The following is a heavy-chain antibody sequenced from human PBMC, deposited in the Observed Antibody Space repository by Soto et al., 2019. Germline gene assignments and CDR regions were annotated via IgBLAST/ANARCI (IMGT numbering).Heavy chain of an antibody. V-gene: IGHV4-59*02. J-gene: IGHJ5*02. CDR1: GVSVSSYY. Sequence: PSETLSLTCTVSGVSVSSYYWNWIRQPPGKGLEWIGYIYNSGSSKYNPALKSRVTISLDTSRNRFSLNLTSVTAADTAVYYCARGRGGIPLRFDPWGQGTQVTVSS. D-gene: IGHD3-10*01. CDR2: IYNSGSS. CDR3: ARGRGGIPLRFDP.